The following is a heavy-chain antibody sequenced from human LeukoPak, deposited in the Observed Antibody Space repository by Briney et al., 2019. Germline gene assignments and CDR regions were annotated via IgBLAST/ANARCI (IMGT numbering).Heavy chain of an antibody. CDR3: AKDLALYCSGGSCYYDY. V-gene: IGHV3-23*01. CDR2: IGGSGGST. J-gene: IGHJ4*02. CDR1: GFTFSSYA. Sequence: GGSLRLSCAASGFTFSSYAMSWVRQAPGKGLEWVSAIGGSGGSTYYADSVKGRFTISRDNSKNTLYLQMNSLRAEDTAVYYCAKDLALYCSGGSCYYDYWGQGTLVTVSS. D-gene: IGHD2-15*01.